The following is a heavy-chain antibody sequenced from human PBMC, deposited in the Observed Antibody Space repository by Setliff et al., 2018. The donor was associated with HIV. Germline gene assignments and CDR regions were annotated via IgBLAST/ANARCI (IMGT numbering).Heavy chain of an antibody. V-gene: IGHV4-4*02. D-gene: IGHD3-22*01. J-gene: IGHJ1*01. CDR2: IYHTEYT. CDR1: GGSLSSDNW. Sequence: SETLSLTCAVSGGSLSSDNWWTWVRQPPGKGLEWIGEIYHTEYTNYRPSLKSRVSMSVDRSKNQFSLNLTSVTAADTAVYYCARAGYYGSTSYWEYFQHWGQGTLVTVSS. CDR3: ARAGYYGSTSYWEYFQH.